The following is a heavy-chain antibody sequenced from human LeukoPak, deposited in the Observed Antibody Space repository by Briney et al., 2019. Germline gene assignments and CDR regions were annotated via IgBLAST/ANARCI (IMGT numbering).Heavy chain of an antibody. V-gene: IGHV4-61*02. J-gene: IGHJ4*02. D-gene: IGHD3-10*01. CDR3: ARARSMVRGAYYFDY. Sequence: SETLSLTCTVSGGSISSSSYYWSWIRQPAGKGLEWIGRIYTSGSTNYNPSLKSRVTMSVDTSKNQFSLKLSSVTAADTAVYYCARARSMVRGAYYFDYWGQGTLVTVSS. CDR2: IYTSGST. CDR1: GGSISSSSYY.